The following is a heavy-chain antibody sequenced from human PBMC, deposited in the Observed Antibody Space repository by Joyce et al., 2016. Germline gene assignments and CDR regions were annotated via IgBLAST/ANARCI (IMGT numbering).Heavy chain of an antibody. V-gene: IGHV1-18*01. D-gene: IGHD4-17*01. CDR3: ARTTVTPSLDF. J-gene: IGHJ4*02. CDR2: ISTHNGNT. CDR1: GYSFSTYG. Sequence: QVQLVQSGAEVKKPGASVKISCKASGYSFSTYGISWVRQAPGQGLEWMGWISTHNGNTEYAERLQDRVSITIDSSTTTAYMELRTLRSDDTATYYCARTTVTPSLDFWGQGTLVVVSS.